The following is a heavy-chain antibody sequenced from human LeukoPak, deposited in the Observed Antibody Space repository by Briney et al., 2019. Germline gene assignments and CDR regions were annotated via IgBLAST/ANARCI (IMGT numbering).Heavy chain of an antibody. J-gene: IGHJ4*02. D-gene: IGHD5-12*01. V-gene: IGHV3-21*01. CDR1: GFTFSSYS. CDR3: ARDVQVATIYPLDY. CDR2: ISSSSSYI. Sequence: GGSLRLSCAASGFTFSSYSMNWVRQAPGKGLEWVSSISSSSSYIYYADSVKGRFTISRDNAKNSLFLQMNSLRAEDTAVYYCARDVQVATIYPLDYWGQGTLVTVSS.